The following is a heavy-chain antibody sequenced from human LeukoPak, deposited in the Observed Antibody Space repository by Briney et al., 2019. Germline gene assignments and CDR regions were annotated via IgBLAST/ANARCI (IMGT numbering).Heavy chain of an antibody. CDR3: ARGSGYDILTGVDY. CDR2: IDIDGSGT. V-gene: IGHV3-74*01. J-gene: IGHJ4*02. CDR1: GFTFSSYW. Sequence: GGSLRLSCAASGFTFSSYWMHWVRQAPGKGLVWVSRIDIDGSGTTYADSVKGRFTISRDNAKNTLYLQMNSLRAEDTAVYYCARGSGYDILTGVDYWGQGTLVTVSS. D-gene: IGHD3-9*01.